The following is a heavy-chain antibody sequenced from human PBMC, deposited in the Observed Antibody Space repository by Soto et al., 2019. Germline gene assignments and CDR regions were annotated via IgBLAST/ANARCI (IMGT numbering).Heavy chain of an antibody. Sequence: EVHLVDSGGGLVQPGESLRLSCAASGFTFSSYSMNWVRQAPGKGLEWLSYISSSGSTIYYADSVRGRFTISRDNAKNSLYLQMNSLRDEDTAVYYCAREEHSSDWWKFDCWGQGTLVTVSS. D-gene: IGHD6-19*01. CDR2: ISSSGSTI. J-gene: IGHJ4*01. CDR3: AREEHSSDWWKFDC. V-gene: IGHV3-48*02. CDR1: GFTFSSYS.